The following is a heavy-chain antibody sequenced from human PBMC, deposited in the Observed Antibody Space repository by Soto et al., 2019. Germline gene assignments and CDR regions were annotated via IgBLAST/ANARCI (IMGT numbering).Heavy chain of an antibody. CDR3: ARARYDSSGYYFDY. CDR2: IYSDGST. Sequence: EVQLVESGGGLIQSGGSLRLSCAASGFIVSSNYMSWVCQAPGKGLEWVSVIYSDGSTHYTDSVKDRFIISRDISKNTLYLQMNSLRAEDTAVYYCARARYDSSGYYFDYWGQGALVTVSS. V-gene: IGHV3-53*01. CDR1: GFIVSSNY. D-gene: IGHD3-22*01. J-gene: IGHJ4*02.